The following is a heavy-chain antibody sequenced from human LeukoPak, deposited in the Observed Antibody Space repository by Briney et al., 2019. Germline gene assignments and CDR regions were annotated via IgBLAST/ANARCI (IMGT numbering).Heavy chain of an antibody. CDR1: GYTFTSYD. V-gene: IGHV1-8*01. Sequence: ASVKVSCKASGYTFTSYDINWVRQATGQGLEWMGWMNPNSGNTGYAQKFQGRVTMTRNTSISTAYMELSSLRSEDTAAYYCARGPSIEKGILNWFDPWGQGTLVTVSS. D-gene: IGHD5-24*01. CDR3: ARGPSIEKGILNWFDP. CDR2: MNPNSGNT. J-gene: IGHJ5*02.